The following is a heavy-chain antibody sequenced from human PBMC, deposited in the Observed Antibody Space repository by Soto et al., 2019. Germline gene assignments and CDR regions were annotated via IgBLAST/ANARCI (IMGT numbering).Heavy chain of an antibody. D-gene: IGHD2-15*01. CDR3: ARYSQTDAFDI. CDR1: GFTFSSYS. V-gene: IGHV3-21*01. CDR2: ISSSSSYI. Sequence: EVQLVESGGGLVKPGGSLRLSCAASGFTFSSYSMNWVRQAQGKGLEWVSSISSSSSYIYYADSVKGRFTISRDNAKNSLYLQMNSLRAEDTAVYYCARYSQTDAFDIWGQGTIVTVSS. J-gene: IGHJ3*02.